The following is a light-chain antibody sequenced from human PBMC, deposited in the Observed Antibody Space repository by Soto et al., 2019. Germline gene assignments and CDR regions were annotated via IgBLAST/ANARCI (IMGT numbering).Light chain of an antibody. Sequence: EIVLTQSPATLSLSPGERATLSCRASQSVSRYLAWYQQKPGQAPRLLIYDASNRATGIPARFSGSGSGTDFTLPISSLAPEDFAVYYCQHRSDWPSTFGGGTKVQIK. V-gene: IGKV3-11*01. CDR3: QHRSDWPST. J-gene: IGKJ4*01. CDR1: QSVSRY. CDR2: DAS.